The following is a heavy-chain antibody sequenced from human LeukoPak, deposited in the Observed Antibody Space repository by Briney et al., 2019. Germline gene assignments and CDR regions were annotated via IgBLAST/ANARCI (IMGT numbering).Heavy chain of an antibody. Sequence: GGSLRLSCAASGGTFSSYAISWVRQAPGQGLEWMGRIIPILGIANYAQKFQGRVTITADKSTSTAYMELSSLRSEDTAVYYCASSEGSSSGYYHYYFDYWAREPWSPSPQ. D-gene: IGHD3-22*01. CDR3: ASSEGSSSGYYHYYFDY. J-gene: IGHJ4*02. V-gene: IGHV1-69*04. CDR1: GGTFSSYA. CDR2: IIPILGIA.